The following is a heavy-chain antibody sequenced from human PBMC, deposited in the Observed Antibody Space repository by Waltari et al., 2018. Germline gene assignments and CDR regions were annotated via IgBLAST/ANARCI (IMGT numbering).Heavy chain of an antibody. CDR2: ISWNSGSI. Sequence: EVQLVESGGGLVQPGRSLRLSCAASGFTFADYAMHWVRQAPGKGVEWVSGISWNSGSIGYADSVKGRFTISRDNAKNSLYLQMNGLRAEDTALYYCAKDPTYYDFWSGFDYWGQGTLVTVSS. CDR3: AKDPTYYDFWSGFDY. J-gene: IGHJ4*02. V-gene: IGHV3-9*01. D-gene: IGHD3-3*01. CDR1: GFTFADYA.